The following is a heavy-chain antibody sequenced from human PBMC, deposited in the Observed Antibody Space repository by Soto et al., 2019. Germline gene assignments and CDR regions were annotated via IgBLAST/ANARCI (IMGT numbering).Heavy chain of an antibody. Sequence: SVKVSCKASGGTLSSYAFSWVRQAPGQGLEWMGGIIPIFGTTNHAQKFQDRVTITADESTSTAYMELSSLRFDDTAIYYCARAGRYYYDSSRYPDAFDTWGQ. CDR3: ARAGRYYYDSSRYPDAFDT. CDR2: IIPIFGTT. J-gene: IGHJ3*02. D-gene: IGHD3-22*01. CDR1: GGTLSSYA. V-gene: IGHV1-69*13.